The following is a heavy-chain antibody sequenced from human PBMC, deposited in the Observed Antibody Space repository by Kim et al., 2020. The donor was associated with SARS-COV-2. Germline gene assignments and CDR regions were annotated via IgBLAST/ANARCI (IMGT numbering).Heavy chain of an antibody. CDR3: TRVPGKSLAFGGAFGI. Sequence: GGSLRLSCGASGFTFSDSSMHWVRRASGKGLEWLGRIRSKVNGDATAYSASVRGRFTISRDDSKNTAYLQMNSLKTEDTAVYYCTRVPGKSLAFGGAFGIWGQGTMVAVSS. CDR1: GFTFSDSS. J-gene: IGHJ3*02. D-gene: IGHD3-3*02. V-gene: IGHV3-73*01. CDR2: IRSKVNGDAT.